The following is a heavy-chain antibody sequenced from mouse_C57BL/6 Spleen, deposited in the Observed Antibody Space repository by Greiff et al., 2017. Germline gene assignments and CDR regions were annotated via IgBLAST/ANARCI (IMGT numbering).Heavy chain of an antibody. CDR3: ARHYGSSVWFAY. CDR2: ISDGGSYT. V-gene: IGHV5-4*03. Sequence: EVKLVESGGGLVKPGGSLKLSCAASGFTFSSYAMSWVRQTPEKRLEWVATISDGGSYTYYPDNVKGRFTISRDNAKNNLYLQMSHLKSEDTAMYYCARHYGSSVWFAYWGQGTLVTVSA. D-gene: IGHD1-1*01. J-gene: IGHJ3*01. CDR1: GFTFSSYA.